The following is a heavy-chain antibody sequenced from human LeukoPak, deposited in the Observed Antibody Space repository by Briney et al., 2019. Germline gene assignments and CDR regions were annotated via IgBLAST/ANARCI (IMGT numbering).Heavy chain of an antibody. D-gene: IGHD6-13*01. J-gene: IGHJ4*02. CDR2: MNPNSGNT. CDR3: ARGTRSIAAAATRVYYFDY. V-gene: IGHV1-8*01. Sequence: ASVKVSCKASGYTFTSYDINGVRQATGQGGEWMGWMNPNSGNTGYAQKFQGRGTMTRNTSISTAYMELSSLRSEDTAVYYCARGTRSIAAAATRVYYFDYWGQGTLVTVSS. CDR1: GYTFTSYD.